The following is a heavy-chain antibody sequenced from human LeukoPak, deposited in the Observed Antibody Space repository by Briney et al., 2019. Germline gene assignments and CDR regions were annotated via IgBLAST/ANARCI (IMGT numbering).Heavy chain of an antibody. CDR3: ARDFRVYYGSGSSYGMDV. V-gene: IGHV1-69*13. CDR2: VIPFFDTV. D-gene: IGHD3-10*01. Sequence: SVKVSCKASGGTFRNYGISWVRQAPGQGLEWMGAVIPFFDTVNYAQKFQGRVTITADESTSTSYMELSSLRSEDTAVYYCARDFRVYYGSGSSYGMDVWGQGTTVTVSS. J-gene: IGHJ6*02. CDR1: GGTFRNYG.